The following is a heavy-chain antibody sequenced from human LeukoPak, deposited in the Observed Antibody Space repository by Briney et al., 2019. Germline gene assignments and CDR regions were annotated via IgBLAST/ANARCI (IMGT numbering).Heavy chain of an antibody. J-gene: IGHJ5*02. CDR2: ISSSSSYI. Sequence: GGSLRLSCAASGFTFSSYSMNWVRQAPGKGLEWVSSISSSSSYIYYADPGKGRFTISTDNAKNSLYLQMNSLRAEDTAVYYCARDRAIREVSGWYRWFDPLGPGNPGHRLL. V-gene: IGHV3-21*01. CDR1: GFTFSSYS. CDR3: ARDRAIREVSGWYRWFDP. D-gene: IGHD6-19*01.